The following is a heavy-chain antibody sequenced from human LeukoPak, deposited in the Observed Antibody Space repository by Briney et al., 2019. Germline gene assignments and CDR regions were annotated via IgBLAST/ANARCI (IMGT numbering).Heavy chain of an antibody. CDR1: GFTFDDYA. J-gene: IGHJ4*02. CDR2: ISGDGGST. Sequence: PGGSLRLSCAASGFTFDDYAMHWVRQAPGKGLEWVSLISGDGGSTYYADSVKGRFTISRDNSKNSLYLQMNSLRTEDTALYYCANSRWLQSRFDYWGQGTLVTVSS. D-gene: IGHD5-24*01. CDR3: ANSRWLQSRFDY. V-gene: IGHV3-43*02.